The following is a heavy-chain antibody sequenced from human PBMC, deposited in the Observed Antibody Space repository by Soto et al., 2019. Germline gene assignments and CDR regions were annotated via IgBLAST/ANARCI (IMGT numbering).Heavy chain of an antibody. Sequence: GGSLRLSCAASGFTFSSYAMSWVRQAPGKGLEWVSAISGSGVSTYYADSVKGRFTISRDNSKNTLYLQMNSLRAEDTAVYYCAKGRDTFTVATPFDYWGQGTLVTVSS. CDR1: GFTFSSYA. D-gene: IGHD5-12*01. CDR3: AKGRDTFTVATPFDY. V-gene: IGHV3-23*01. J-gene: IGHJ4*02. CDR2: ISGSGVST.